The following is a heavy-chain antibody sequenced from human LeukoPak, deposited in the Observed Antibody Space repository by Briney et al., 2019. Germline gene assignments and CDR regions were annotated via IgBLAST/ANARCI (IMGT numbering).Heavy chain of an antibody. V-gene: IGHV4-59*01. Sequence: PSETLSLTCNVSGGSLTYDYWSWIRQSPGKGLEWIAYIYYSGGTKYNPSLKSRVTITVDTSKNQFYLTLSSVTAADTAFYYCARGLTGSYGLSSFDIWGQGSLVTVSS. CDR1: GGSLTYDY. J-gene: IGHJ4*02. D-gene: IGHD1-26*01. CDR3: ARGLTGSYGLSSFDI. CDR2: IYYSGGT.